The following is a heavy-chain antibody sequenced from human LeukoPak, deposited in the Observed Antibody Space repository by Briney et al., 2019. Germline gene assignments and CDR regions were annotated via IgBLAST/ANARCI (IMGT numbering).Heavy chain of an antibody. CDR1: GGTFSIYA. CDR3: ARDYGIVVAPNYYYYYGMDV. V-gene: IGHV1-69*13. J-gene: IGHJ6*02. D-gene: IGHD3-22*01. Sequence: GASVTVSFKSSGGTFSIYAISWVRQAPAQGLEWMGVIIPIFGTANYAQKFQGRVTSTADESTSTAYMELSSLRSEDTAVYYYARDYGIVVAPNYYYYYGMDVWGQGTTVTVSS. CDR2: IIPIFGTA.